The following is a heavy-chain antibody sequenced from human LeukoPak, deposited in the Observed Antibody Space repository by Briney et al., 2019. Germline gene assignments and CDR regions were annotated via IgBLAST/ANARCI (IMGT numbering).Heavy chain of an antibody. Sequence: SETLSLTCTVSGGSISSSSYYWGWIRQPPGKGLEWIGSIYYSGSTYYNPSLKSRVTISVDTSKNQFSLKLSSVTAADTAVYYCARDKYTVGATFDYWGQGTLVTVSS. D-gene: IGHD1-26*01. J-gene: IGHJ4*02. CDR1: GGSISSSSYY. V-gene: IGHV4-39*07. CDR3: ARDKYTVGATFDY. CDR2: IYYSGST.